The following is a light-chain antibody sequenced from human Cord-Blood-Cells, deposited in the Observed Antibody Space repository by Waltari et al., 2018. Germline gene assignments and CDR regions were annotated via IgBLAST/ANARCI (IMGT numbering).Light chain of an antibody. CDR3: CSYAGSPWV. J-gene: IGLJ3*02. V-gene: IGLV2-23*02. Sequence: QSALTQPASVSGSPGQSITISCTGTSSDVGSYNLVSWYQQHPGKAPKLMIYEVSKRPSGVSNRVSGSKSGNTACLTISGLQAEDEADYYCCSYAGSPWVFGGGTKLTVL. CDR1: SSDVGSYNL. CDR2: EVS.